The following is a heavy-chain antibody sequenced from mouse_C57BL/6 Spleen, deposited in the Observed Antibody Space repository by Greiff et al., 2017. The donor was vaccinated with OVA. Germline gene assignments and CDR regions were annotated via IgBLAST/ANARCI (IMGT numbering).Heavy chain of an antibody. J-gene: IGHJ2*01. CDR1: GFTFSDYY. V-gene: IGHV5-12*01. CDR3: ARHDTTVVAFDY. CDR2: ISNGGGSN. Sequence: EVQVVESGGGLVQPGGSLKLSCAASGFTFSDYYMYWVRQTPEKRLEWVAYISNGGGSNYYPDTVKGRFTISRDNAKNTLYLQMSRLKSEDTAMYYCARHDTTVVAFDYWGQGTTLTVSS. D-gene: IGHD1-1*01.